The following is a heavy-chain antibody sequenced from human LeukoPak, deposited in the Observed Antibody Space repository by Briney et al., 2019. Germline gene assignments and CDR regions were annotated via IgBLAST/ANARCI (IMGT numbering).Heavy chain of an antibody. CDR3: AKSGIGGRGYSGYDHRPSVRGFDY. CDR1: GYTFTSYD. J-gene: IGHJ4*02. Sequence: ASVKVSCKASGYTFTSYDINWVRQATGQGLEWMGWMNPNSGNTGYAQKFQGRVTMTRNTSISTAYMELSSLRSEDTAVYYCAKSGIGGRGYSGYDHRPSVRGFDYWGQGTLVTVSS. CDR2: MNPNSGNT. D-gene: IGHD5-12*01. V-gene: IGHV1-8*01.